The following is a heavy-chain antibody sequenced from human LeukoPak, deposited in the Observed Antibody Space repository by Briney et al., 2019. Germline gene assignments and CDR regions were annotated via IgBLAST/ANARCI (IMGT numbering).Heavy chain of an antibody. CDR1: GFTFSSYA. CDR3: ARAGYCSSTSCYPYYYYYYMDV. Sequence: GGSLRLSCAASGFTFSSYAMHWVRQAPGKGLEWVAVISYDGSNKYYADSVKGRFTISRDNSKNTLYLQMNSLRAEDTAVYYCARAGYCSSTSCYPYYYYYYMDVWAKGPRSPSP. D-gene: IGHD2-2*01. V-gene: IGHV3-30*01. J-gene: IGHJ6*03. CDR2: ISYDGSNK.